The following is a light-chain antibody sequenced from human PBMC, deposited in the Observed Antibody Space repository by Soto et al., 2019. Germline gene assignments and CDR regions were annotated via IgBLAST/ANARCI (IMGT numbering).Light chain of an antibody. CDR2: AAS. CDR3: QQCGSSPWT. CDR1: QSVSSYY. J-gene: IGKJ1*01. Sequence: GLQPSLGTVSLSQGARSTLSGRASQSVSSYYLAWYQQKPGQAPRLLIYAASSRATGIPDRFSGGGSGTDFTLTIIRLEPEDVAVYYCQQCGSSPWTVGQGTKVDI. V-gene: IGKV3-20*01.